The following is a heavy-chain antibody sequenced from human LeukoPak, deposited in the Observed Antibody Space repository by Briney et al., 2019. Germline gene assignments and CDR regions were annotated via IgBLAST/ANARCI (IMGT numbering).Heavy chain of an antibody. CDR1: GGSISSYY. V-gene: IGHV4-59*10. Sequence: NTSETLSLTRAVYGGSISSYYWSWIRQPAGKGLEWIGRIYTSGSTNYNPSLKSRVTMSVDTSKNQFSLKLSSVTATDTAVYYCARGRAKESYEAYYYYMDVWGKGTTVTVSS. D-gene: IGHD1-26*01. CDR3: ARGRAKESYEAYYYYMDV. J-gene: IGHJ6*03. CDR2: IYTSGST.